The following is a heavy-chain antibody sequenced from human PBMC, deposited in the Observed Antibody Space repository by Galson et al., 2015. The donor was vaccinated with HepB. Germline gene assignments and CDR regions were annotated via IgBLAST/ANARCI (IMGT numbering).Heavy chain of an antibody. CDR2: ISSSSSTI. CDR3: AKSGWSHYYFDY. D-gene: IGHD6-19*01. Sequence: SLRLSCAASGFTFSSYSMNWVRQAPGKGLEWASYISSSSSTIYYADSVKGRFTISRDNAKNSLYLQMNSLRDEDTAVYYCAKSGWSHYYFDYWGQGTLVTVSS. J-gene: IGHJ4*02. CDR1: GFTFSSYS. V-gene: IGHV3-48*02.